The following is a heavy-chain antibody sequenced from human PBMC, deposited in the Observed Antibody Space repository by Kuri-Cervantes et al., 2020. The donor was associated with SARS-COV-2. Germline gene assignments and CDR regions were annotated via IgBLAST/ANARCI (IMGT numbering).Heavy chain of an antibody. D-gene: IGHD3-22*01. V-gene: IGHV4-39*07. J-gene: IGHJ3*02. CDR1: GGSISSSSYY. CDR2: IYYSGST. Sequence: SETLSLTCTVSGGSISSSSYYWGWIRQPPGKGLEWIGSIYYSGSTYYNPSLKSRVTISVDTSKNQFSLKLSSVTAADTAVYYCARELITMIAGAFDIWGQGTMVTVSS. CDR3: ARELITMIAGAFDI.